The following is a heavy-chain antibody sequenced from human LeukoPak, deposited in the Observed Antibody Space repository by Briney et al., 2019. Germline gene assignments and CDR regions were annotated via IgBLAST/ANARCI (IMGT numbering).Heavy chain of an antibody. Sequence: SVQVSFKASGGTLSSYALSWVRPAPGQGRAWMGVIIPIFGTANYAQKFQGRVMITADESTSTAYMELSSLRSEDTAVYYCARDLSLAAAGTLVGAFDIWGQGTMVTVSS. CDR3: ARDLSLAAAGTLVGAFDI. J-gene: IGHJ3*02. D-gene: IGHD6-13*01. V-gene: IGHV1-69*13. CDR2: IIPIFGTA. CDR1: GGTLSSYA.